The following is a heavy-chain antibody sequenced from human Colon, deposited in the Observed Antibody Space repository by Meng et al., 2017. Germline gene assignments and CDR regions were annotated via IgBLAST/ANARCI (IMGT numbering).Heavy chain of an antibody. CDR3: ARQVGKYWYFDV. Sequence: QVQLTESGPGLVKPSQTLSLTCTVSGATINSGGYLWTWIRHLPGKGLEWIGYIDDSGTTKYNPSLKNSLTKSRDTSKNEFSLKLGSVTAADTAVYYCARQVGKYWYFDVWGRGTLVTVSS. CDR2: IDDSGTT. V-gene: IGHV4-31*01. J-gene: IGHJ2*01. CDR1: GATINSGGYL. D-gene: IGHD2-2*01.